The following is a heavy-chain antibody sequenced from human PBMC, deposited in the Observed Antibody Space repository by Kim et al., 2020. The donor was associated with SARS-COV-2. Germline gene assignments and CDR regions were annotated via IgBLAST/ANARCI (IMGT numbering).Heavy chain of an antibody. CDR2: IYSGGGST. D-gene: IGHD6-19*01. Sequence: GGSLRLSCAASRFTFSSYAMTWVRQAPGRGLEWVSVIYSGGGSTNYADSVKGRFTISRDNSKNTLYLQMNSLRAEDTAVYYCARLPGYSSGWGIIQYYYYGMDVWGQGTTVTISS. J-gene: IGHJ6*02. CDR3: ARLPGYSSGWGIIQYYYYGMDV. V-gene: IGHV3-23*03. CDR1: RFTFSSYA.